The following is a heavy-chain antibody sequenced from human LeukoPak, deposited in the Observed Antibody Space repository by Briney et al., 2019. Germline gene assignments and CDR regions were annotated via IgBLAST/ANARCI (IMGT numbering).Heavy chain of an antibody. V-gene: IGHV4-4*07. CDR2: IYTSGST. J-gene: IGHJ3*02. CDR3: ARDTQDDSSGYYYWAFDI. CDR1: GGSISSYY. Sequence: PSETLSLTCTVSGGSISSYYWSWIRQPAGKGLEWIRRIYTSGSTNYNPSLKSRVTMSVDTSKNQFSLKLSSVTAADTAVYYCARDTQDDSSGYYYWAFDIWGQGTMVTVSS. D-gene: IGHD3-22*01.